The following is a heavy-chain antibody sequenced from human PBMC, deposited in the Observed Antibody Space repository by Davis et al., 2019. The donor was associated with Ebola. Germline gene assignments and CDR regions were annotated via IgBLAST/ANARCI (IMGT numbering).Heavy chain of an antibody. J-gene: IGHJ4*02. CDR1: GFTFSDHY. D-gene: IGHD3-9*01. CDR2: ISNTANTI. Sequence: GESLKISCAASGFTFSDHYMRWIRQAPGKGLECVSYISNTANTIYYADSVKGRFTISRDNAKNSLYLQMNSLRAEDTAVYFCARDRDPYYDIMIGYSPIDYWGQGTLVTVSS. CDR3: ARDRDPYYDIMIGYSPIDY. V-gene: IGHV3-11*01.